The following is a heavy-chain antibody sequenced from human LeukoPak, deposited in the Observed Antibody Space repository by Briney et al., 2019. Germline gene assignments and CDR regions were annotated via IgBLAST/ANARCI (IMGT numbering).Heavy chain of an antibody. D-gene: IGHD2-21*02. CDR1: GFTFSNYG. Sequence: GGSLRLSCAASGFTFSNYGMNWVRQAPGKGLEWISYISSSSSLIYYADSVKGRFTISRDNAKNSLYLQMNSLKTEDTAVYYCSHPVGTSCGGDCYSWAAYFQHWGQGTLVTVSS. CDR3: SHPVGTSCGGDCYSWAAYFQH. CDR2: ISSSSSLI. V-gene: IGHV3-48*01. J-gene: IGHJ1*01.